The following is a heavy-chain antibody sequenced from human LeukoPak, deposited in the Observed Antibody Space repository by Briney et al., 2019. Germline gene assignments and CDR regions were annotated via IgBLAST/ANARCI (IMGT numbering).Heavy chain of an antibody. CDR1: GFNLSTYT. CDR2: ISRSSAYI. CDR3: ARGSDSEDY. J-gene: IGHJ4*02. Sequence: GGSLRLSCVASGFNLSTYTMNWVRQAPGRGLEWLSCISRSSAYIYYVDSVKGRFTISRDNAKNSLYLQMNSLRAEDTAVYYCARGSDSEDYWGQGTLVAVSS. D-gene: IGHD2-21*02. V-gene: IGHV3-21*03.